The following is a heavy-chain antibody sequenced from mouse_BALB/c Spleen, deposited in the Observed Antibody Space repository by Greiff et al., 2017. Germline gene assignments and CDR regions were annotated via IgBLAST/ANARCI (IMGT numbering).Heavy chain of an antibody. J-gene: IGHJ4*01. CDR3: ASPIEVFYAMDY. D-gene: IGHD2-12*01. CDR2: INPSSGYT. Sequence: VQLQQSGAELARPGASVKMSCKASGYTFTSYTMHWVKQRPGQGLEWIGYINPSSGYTNYNQKFKDKATLTADKSSSTAYIQLSSLTSEDSAVYYCASPIEVFYAMDYWGQGTSVTVSS. V-gene: IGHV1-4*01. CDR1: GYTFTSYT.